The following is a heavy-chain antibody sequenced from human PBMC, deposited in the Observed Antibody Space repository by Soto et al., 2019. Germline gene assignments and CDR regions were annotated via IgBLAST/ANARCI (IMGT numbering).Heavy chain of an antibody. Sequence: XVCLRLSCAACGFSFSSYSMNWVRQAPGKGLEWVSSISSSSSYIYYADSVKGRFTISRDNAKNSLYLQMNSLRAEDTAVYYCARDEHIVVAVAATTYYYGMDVCGQGTTVTVSS. CDR3: ARDEHIVVAVAATTYYYGMDV. V-gene: IGHV3-21*01. CDR1: GFSFSSYS. J-gene: IGHJ6*02. D-gene: IGHD2-15*01. CDR2: ISSSSSYI.